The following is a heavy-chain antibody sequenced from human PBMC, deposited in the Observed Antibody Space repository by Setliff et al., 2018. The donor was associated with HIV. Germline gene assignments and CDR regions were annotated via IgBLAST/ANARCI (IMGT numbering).Heavy chain of an antibody. CDR1: GFTFSSYA. CDR3: AKYAGYSDTSGYYYY. CDR2: IIGSGGST. D-gene: IGHD3-22*01. J-gene: IGHJ4*02. V-gene: IGHV3-23*01. Sequence: LRLSCAASGFTFSSYAVSWVRQAPGKGLEWVSGIIGSGGSTYYADSVKGRFTISRDNSKNTLYLQMNALRAEDTAIYYCAKYAGYSDTSGYYYYWGQGTPVTVSS.